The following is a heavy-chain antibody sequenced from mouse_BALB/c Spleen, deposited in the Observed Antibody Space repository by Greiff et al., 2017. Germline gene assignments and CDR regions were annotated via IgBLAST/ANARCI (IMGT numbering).Heavy chain of an antibody. J-gene: IGHJ1*01. CDR3: ARGDENYWYFDV. Sequence: VQLQQTGPELVKPGASVKISCKASGYSFTDYIMLWVKQSHGQSLEWIGNINPYYGSTSYNLKFKGKATLTVDKSSSTAYMQLNSLTSEDSAVYYYARGDENYWYFDVWGAGTTVTVSS. CDR1: GYSFTDYI. CDR2: INPYYGST. V-gene: IGHV1-39*01.